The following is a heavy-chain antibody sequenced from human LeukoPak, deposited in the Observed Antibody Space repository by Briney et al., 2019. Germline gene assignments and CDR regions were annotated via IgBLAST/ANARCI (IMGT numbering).Heavy chain of an antibody. CDR3: AREGYNYGRSYYYGMDV. CDR1: GGSFSTYY. D-gene: IGHD5-18*01. J-gene: IGHJ6*02. Sequence: PSETLSLTCAVYGGSFSTYYWTWIRQPPGKWLEWIGEINHSGSTNYNPSLKSRVTISVDMSKNQFSLKLSSGTAADTAVYYCAREGYNYGRSYYYGMDVWGQGTTVTVSS. CDR2: INHSGST. V-gene: IGHV4-34*01.